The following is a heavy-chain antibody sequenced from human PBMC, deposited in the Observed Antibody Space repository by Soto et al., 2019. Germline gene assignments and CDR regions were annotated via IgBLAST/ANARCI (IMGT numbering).Heavy chain of an antibody. J-gene: IGHJ6*02. Sequence: GALVKVSCTDSGYTFTSNGISCVRQAPRQGLEWMGWISAYNGNTNYAQKLQGRVTMTTDTSTSTAYMELRSLRSDDTAVYYCARLSSSWYYYYYYGMDVWGQGTTVTVSS. CDR3: ARLSSSWYYYYYYGMDV. D-gene: IGHD6-13*01. V-gene: IGHV1-18*01. CDR2: ISAYNGNT. CDR1: GYTFTSNG.